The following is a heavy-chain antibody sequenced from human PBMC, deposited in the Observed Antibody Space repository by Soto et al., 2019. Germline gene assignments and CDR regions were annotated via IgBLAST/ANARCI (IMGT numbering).Heavy chain of an antibody. Sequence: PSETLSLTCAVSGGSMSSGGYSWSWIRQPPGKGLEWIGYIYHSGSTYYNPSLKSRVTISVDGSKNQFSLKLSSVTAADTAVYYCARVPDRWGQGTLVTVSS. V-gene: IGHV4-30-2*01. CDR2: IYHSGST. CDR1: GGSMSSGGYS. D-gene: IGHD2-2*01. CDR3: ARVPDR. J-gene: IGHJ5*02.